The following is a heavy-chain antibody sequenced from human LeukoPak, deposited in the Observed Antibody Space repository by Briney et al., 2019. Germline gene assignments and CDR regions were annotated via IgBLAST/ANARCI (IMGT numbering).Heavy chain of an antibody. CDR3: ARFQTPYSYAFIYYYYYYMDV. D-gene: IGHD5-18*01. CDR1: GYTFTSYD. Sequence: ASVKVSCKASGYTFTSYDINWVRQATGQGLEWMGWMNPNSGNTGYAQKFQDRVTMTRNTSISTAYMELSSLRSEDTAVYYCARFQTPYSYAFIYYYYYYMDVWGKGTTVTVSS. CDR2: MNPNSGNT. V-gene: IGHV1-8*01. J-gene: IGHJ6*03.